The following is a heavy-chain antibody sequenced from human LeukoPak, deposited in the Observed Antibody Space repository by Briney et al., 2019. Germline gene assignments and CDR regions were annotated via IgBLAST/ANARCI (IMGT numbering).Heavy chain of an antibody. Sequence: GGSLRLSCAASGXTXSNYWMHWVRQAXXXXXVWXSCINSDGSMTNYADSVKGRFTISRDNAKNTLYLQMDSLRAEDTAVYYCARDSLATTGDVDYWGQGTLVTVSS. CDR1: GXTXSNYW. CDR2: INSDGSMT. CDR3: ARDSLATTGDVDY. D-gene: IGHD1-1*01. V-gene: IGHV3-74*01. J-gene: IGHJ4*02.